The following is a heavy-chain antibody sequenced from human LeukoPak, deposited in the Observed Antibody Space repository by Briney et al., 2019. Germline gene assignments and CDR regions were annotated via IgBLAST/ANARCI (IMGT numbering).Heavy chain of an antibody. CDR1: GFTFDDYA. J-gene: IGHJ4*02. Sequence: GGSLRLSCAASGFTFDDYAMHWVRHAPGKGLEWVSGISWNSGSIGYADSVKGRFTISRDNAKSSLYLQMNSLRAEDTALYYCAKDVAFDYWGQGTLVTVSS. CDR2: ISWNSGSI. CDR3: AKDVAFDY. D-gene: IGHD5-12*01. V-gene: IGHV3-9*01.